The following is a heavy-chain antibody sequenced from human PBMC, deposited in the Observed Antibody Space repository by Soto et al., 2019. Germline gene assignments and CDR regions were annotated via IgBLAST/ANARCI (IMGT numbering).Heavy chain of an antibody. CDR2: ISSDGSNE. Sequence: QVQLVESGGGVVQPGRSLRLSCAASGFTFSTYDMHWVRQAPGKGLEWVAVISSDGSNEYYADSVKGRFTISRDNSKNTLYVQMNSLRAEDMAVYYCAKELGDSSTDDGADYWGQGTLVTVSS. CDR3: AKELGDSSTDDGADY. D-gene: IGHD6-13*01. V-gene: IGHV3-30*18. CDR1: GFTFSTYD. J-gene: IGHJ4*02.